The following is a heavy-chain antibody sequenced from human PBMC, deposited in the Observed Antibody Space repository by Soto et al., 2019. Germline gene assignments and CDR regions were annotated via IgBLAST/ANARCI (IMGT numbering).Heavy chain of an antibody. V-gene: IGHV4-39*01. CDR2: IYYTGPT. J-gene: IGHJ6*03. D-gene: IGHD3-16*01. Sequence: QLQLQESGPGLVKPSETLSLTCTVSGGSISTSYYYWGWIRQSPGKGLEGIGAIYYTGPTYYNPPLQSRAPISVATSKNQFSLKMSSVPAADTAVYFCARQAGAFGYYMDVWGKGPTVTVSS. CDR1: GGSISTSYYY. CDR3: ARQAGAFGYYMDV.